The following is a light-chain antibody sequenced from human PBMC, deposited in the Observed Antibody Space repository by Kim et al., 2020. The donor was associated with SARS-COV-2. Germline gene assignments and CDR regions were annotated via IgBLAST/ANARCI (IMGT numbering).Light chain of an antibody. CDR1: SSNIGGND. J-gene: IGLJ3*02. CDR2: TDS. CDR3: ATWDDSLSGPV. Sequence: GQRHNISCSGSSSNIGGNDVYWYQQLPGTAPKLLIYTDSQRPSGVPDRFSGSKSGTSASLAISGLRFEDEADYYCATWDDSLSGPVFGGGTQLTVL. V-gene: IGLV1-47*02.